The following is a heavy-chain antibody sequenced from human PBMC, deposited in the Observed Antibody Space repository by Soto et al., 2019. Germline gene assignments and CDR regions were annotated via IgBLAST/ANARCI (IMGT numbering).Heavy chain of an antibody. CDR3: ASDYDFWSGYWEDYYYYYGMDV. Sequence: GASVKVSCKASGYTFTSYYMHWVRQAPGQGLEWMGIINPSGGSTSYAQKFQGRVTMTRDTSTSTVYMELNSLRSEDTAVYYCASDYDFWSGYWEDYYYYYGMDVWRQGTTVTVSS. V-gene: IGHV1-46*01. CDR1: GYTFTSYY. J-gene: IGHJ6*02. D-gene: IGHD3-3*01. CDR2: INPSGGST.